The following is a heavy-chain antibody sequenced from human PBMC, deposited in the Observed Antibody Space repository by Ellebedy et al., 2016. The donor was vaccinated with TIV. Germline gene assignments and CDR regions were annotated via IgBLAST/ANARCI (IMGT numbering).Heavy chain of an antibody. CDR1: GDSISVYF. V-gene: IGHV4-59*01. CDR3: ARDPTDVLTGQIYGMDV. Sequence: SETLSLTCTVSGDSISVYFWSWIRQPPGKGLEWIGYVHHSGSTSYNPSLKSRVTISLDASKSQFSLNLSSVTAADTAVYYCARDPTDVLTGQIYGMDVWGQGTTVIVAS. CDR2: VHHSGST. J-gene: IGHJ6*02. D-gene: IGHD3-9*01.